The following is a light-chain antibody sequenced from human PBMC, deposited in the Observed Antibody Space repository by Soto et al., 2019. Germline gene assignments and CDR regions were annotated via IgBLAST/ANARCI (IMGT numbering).Light chain of an antibody. Sequence: DIQMTQSPSSLSASVGDRVTITCRASQSISSYLNWYQQKPGKAPKLLIYAASSLQSGVPSRFSGSGSGTDFTLTISSLQPEDFATYYCQQSYSTHPSGGGTKVEIK. V-gene: IGKV1-39*01. CDR1: QSISSY. J-gene: IGKJ4*01. CDR2: AAS. CDR3: QQSYSTHP.